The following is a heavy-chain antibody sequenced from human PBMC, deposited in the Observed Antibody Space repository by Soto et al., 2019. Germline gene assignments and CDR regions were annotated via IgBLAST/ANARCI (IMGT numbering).Heavy chain of an antibody. V-gene: IGHV1-58*02. J-gene: IGHJ4*02. CDR3: AADSGKYCSGGSCYDY. CDR2: IVVGSGNT. Sequence: ASVTVSCKASGFTFTSSAMQWVRQARGQRLEWIGWIVVGSGNTNYAQKFQERVTITTDMSTSTAYMELSSVRSEDTAVYYCAADSGKYCSGGSCYDYWGQGTLVTVSS. CDR1: GFTFTSSA. D-gene: IGHD2-15*01.